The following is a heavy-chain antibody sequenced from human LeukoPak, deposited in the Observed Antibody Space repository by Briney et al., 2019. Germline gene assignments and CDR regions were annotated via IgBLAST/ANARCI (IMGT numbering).Heavy chain of an antibody. CDR1: GGSISRSNW. D-gene: IGHD3-9*01. CDR3: ATYYDILSGYTFDY. Sequence: SETLSLTCTVSGGSISRSNWWSWVRQPPGKGLEWIGEIHDTGSTNYNPPLKSRVTMSLDKSKNQFPLNLNSVTAADTAVYYCATYYDILSGYTFDYWGQGTLVAVSS. V-gene: IGHV4-4*02. J-gene: IGHJ4*02. CDR2: IHDTGST.